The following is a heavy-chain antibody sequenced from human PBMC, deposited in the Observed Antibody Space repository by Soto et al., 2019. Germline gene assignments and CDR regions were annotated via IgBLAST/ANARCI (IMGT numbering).Heavy chain of an antibody. CDR1: GFTISSYA. D-gene: IGHD3-3*02. V-gene: IGHV3-23*01. CDR2: ISGSGGST. CDR3: AKDLARHSPKQSYYYYGMDV. J-gene: IGHJ6*02. Sequence: GGSLRLSCAASGFTISSYAMSWVRQAPGKGLEWVSAISGSGGSTYYADSVKGRFTISRDNSKNTLYLQMNSLRAEDTAVYYCAKDLARHSPKQSYYYYGMDVWGQGTTVTVSS.